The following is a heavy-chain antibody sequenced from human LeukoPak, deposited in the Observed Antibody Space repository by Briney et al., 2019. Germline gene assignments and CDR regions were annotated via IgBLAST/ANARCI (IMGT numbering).Heavy chain of an antibody. CDR2: IYYSGST. D-gene: IGHD3-16*01. V-gene: IGHV4-59*01. CDR1: GGSISSYY. J-gene: IGHJ4*02. Sequence: PSETLSLTCTVSGGSISSYYWSSIRQPPGKGLEWIGYIYYSGSTNYNPSLKSRVTISVDTSKNQFSLKLSSVTAADTAVYYCARLRGGSEFDYWGQGTLVTVSS. CDR3: ARLRGGSEFDY.